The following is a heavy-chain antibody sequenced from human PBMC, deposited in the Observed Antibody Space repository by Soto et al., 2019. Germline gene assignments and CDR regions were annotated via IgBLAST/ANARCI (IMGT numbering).Heavy chain of an antibody. J-gene: IGHJ4*02. Sequence: QVQLQQWGAGLLKPSETLSLTCAVYGGSFSGYYWTWIRQPPGTVLEWIGEINHSGSTNYNPSLKRLVTISIDTSKNQFSLKLPSVTAANTTVYYCARDKITGLFDYWGQGTLVTFSS. CDR2: INHSGST. CDR1: GGSFSGYY. V-gene: IGHV4-34*01. D-gene: IGHD2-8*02. CDR3: ARDKITGLFDY.